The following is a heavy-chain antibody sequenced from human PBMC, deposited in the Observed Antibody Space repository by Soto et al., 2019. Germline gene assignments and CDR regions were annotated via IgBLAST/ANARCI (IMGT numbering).Heavy chain of an antibody. V-gene: IGHV5-51*01. CDR2: IYPGDSDT. CDR3: ARNMNTVLGTTDY. Sequence: PGEALKISCRGSGYIFTSYLIGLVRQMPGKGLEWMFIIYPGDSDTRYSRSFQGQVTISADKSISTAYLQWSSLKASDTAMYYCARNMNTVLGTTDYWGQGPILTVSS. J-gene: IGHJ4*02. CDR1: GYIFTSYL. D-gene: IGHD7-27*01.